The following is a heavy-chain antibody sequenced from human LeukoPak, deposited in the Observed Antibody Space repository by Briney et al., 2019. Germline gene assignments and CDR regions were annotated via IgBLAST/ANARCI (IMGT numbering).Heavy chain of an antibody. V-gene: IGHV4-39*07. CDR2: ISGTA. D-gene: IGHD3-3*01. CDR1: GGSVSSNSYY. CDR3: ARDYYDFWSGYYREVSWFDP. Sequence: PSETLSLTCTVSGGSVSSNSYYWGWIRQPPGKGLEWIGSISGTAYYNPSLKSRVTVSVDTSKNQFSLKLSSVTAADTAVYYCARDYYDFWSGYYREVSWFDPWGQGTLVTVSS. J-gene: IGHJ5*02.